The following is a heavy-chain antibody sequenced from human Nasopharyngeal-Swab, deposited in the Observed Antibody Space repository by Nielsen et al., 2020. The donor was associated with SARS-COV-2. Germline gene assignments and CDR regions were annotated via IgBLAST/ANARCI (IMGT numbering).Heavy chain of an antibody. V-gene: IGHV3-30-3*01. CDR1: GFTFSSYA. D-gene: IGHD6-19*01. CDR3: ARDRGIAVAGNYYYYGMDV. Sequence: GESLKISCAASGFTFSSYAMHWVRQAPGKGLEWVAVISYDGSNKYYADSVKGRFTISRDNSKNTLYLQMNSLRAEETAVYYCARDRGIAVAGNYYYYGMDVWGQGTTVTVSS. J-gene: IGHJ6*02. CDR2: ISYDGSNK.